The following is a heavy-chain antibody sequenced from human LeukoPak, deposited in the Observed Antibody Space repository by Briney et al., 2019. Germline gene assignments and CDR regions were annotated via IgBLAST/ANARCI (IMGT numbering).Heavy chain of an antibody. D-gene: IGHD3-3*02. V-gene: IGHV3-43*02. CDR1: GFTLENYA. CDR2: ITGDGRGT. Sequence: GGSLRLSCVASGFTLENYAMHWARHAPGKGVEWVSLITGDGRGTYFADSLRGRFTISRDNSKKSLYLQMNSLRAEDTALYYCAKDLGAYAHFYLDNWGQGTLVTVSS. J-gene: IGHJ4*02. CDR3: AKDLGAYAHFYLDN.